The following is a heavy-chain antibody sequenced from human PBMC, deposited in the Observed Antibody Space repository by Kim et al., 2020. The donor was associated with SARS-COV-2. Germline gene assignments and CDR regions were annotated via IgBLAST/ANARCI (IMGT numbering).Heavy chain of an antibody. CDR1: GFTFSSSA. J-gene: IGHJ4*02. V-gene: IGHV3-23*01. D-gene: IGHD3-10*01. Sequence: GGSLRLSCAASGFTFSSSAMSWVRQAPGKGLEWVSSISDSAVSTYYADSVKGRFTISRDNSKNTLYLQMNSLRVDDTAVYYCANGVVLRGVEDWGQGTLVTVSS. CDR3: ANGVVLRGVED. CDR2: ISDSAVST.